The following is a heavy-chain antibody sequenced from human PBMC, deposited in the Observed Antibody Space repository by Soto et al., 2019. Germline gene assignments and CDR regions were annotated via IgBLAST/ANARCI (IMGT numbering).Heavy chain of an antibody. CDR2: ISGSGGST. V-gene: IGHV3-23*01. Sequence: EVQLLESGGGLVQPGGSLRLSCAASGFTFSSYAMSWVRQAPGKGLEWVSAISGSGGSTYYADSVKGRFTISRDNSKNTLYLQMNSLRAEDTAVYYCAKDEGGSSSWYDGVWFDPWGQGTLVTVSS. CDR3: AKDEGGSSSWYDGVWFDP. D-gene: IGHD6-13*01. CDR1: GFTFSSYA. J-gene: IGHJ5*02.